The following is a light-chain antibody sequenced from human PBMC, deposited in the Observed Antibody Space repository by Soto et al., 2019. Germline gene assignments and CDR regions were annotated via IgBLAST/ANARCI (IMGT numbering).Light chain of an antibody. CDR3: CSFVGVTNDV. Sequence: QSLLTQPASVSGSPGQSITISCSGNAVSYQLVSWYQQQPGKAPKLILYNVTRRPSGVSNRFSGFKSGTTASLKITGLQAEDEADYYCCSFVGVTNDVFGNGTKLTVL. V-gene: IGLV2-23*02. J-gene: IGLJ1*01. CDR2: NVT. CDR1: GNAVSYQL.